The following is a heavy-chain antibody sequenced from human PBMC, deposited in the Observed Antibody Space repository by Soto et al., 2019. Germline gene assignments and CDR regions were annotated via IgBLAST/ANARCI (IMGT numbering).Heavy chain of an antibody. D-gene: IGHD3-3*01. J-gene: IGHJ4*02. CDR2: IYYGGST. V-gene: IGHV4-59*01. CDR1: GGSISSYY. Sequence: PSETLSLTCTVSGGSISSYYWTWIRQPPGKGLEWIGYIYYGGSTNYNPSLKSRVTISIDTSKNKVFLKLLSVTAADTAVYYCARADYEFWRRQQPYFDYWGRGTQVTVSS. CDR3: ARADYEFWRRQQPYFDY.